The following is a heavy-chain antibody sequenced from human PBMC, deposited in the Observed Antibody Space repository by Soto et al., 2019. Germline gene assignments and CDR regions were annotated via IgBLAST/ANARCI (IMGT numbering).Heavy chain of an antibody. CDR1: GYTFTGYY. CDR3: ARGGEGSPGPFDY. J-gene: IGHJ4*02. V-gene: IGHV1-2*04. Sequence: QVQLVQSGAEVKKPGASVKVSCKASGYTFTGYYMHWVRQAPGQGLEWMGWINPNSGGTNYAQKVQGWVTMTRDPSISTAYMELSRLRSDDTAVYYCARGGEGSPGPFDYWGQGTLVTVSS. CDR2: INPNSGGT. D-gene: IGHD3-10*01.